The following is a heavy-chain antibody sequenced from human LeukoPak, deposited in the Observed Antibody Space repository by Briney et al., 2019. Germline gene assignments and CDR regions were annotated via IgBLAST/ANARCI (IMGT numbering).Heavy chain of an antibody. Sequence: GSLRLSCAASGFTFITYSMNWVRQAPGKGLEWVSSISSSSSYIYYADSVKGRFTISRDNAKNSLYLQMNSLRAEDTAVYYCARDGYGDYAPDYWGQGTLVTVSS. J-gene: IGHJ4*02. V-gene: IGHV3-21*01. CDR3: ARDGYGDYAPDY. CDR1: GFTFITYS. D-gene: IGHD4-17*01. CDR2: ISSSSSYI.